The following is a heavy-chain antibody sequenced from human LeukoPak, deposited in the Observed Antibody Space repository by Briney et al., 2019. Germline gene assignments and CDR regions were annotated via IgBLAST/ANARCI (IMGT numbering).Heavy chain of an antibody. Sequence: GASVKVSCKASGYTFTSYAINWVRQAPGQGLEWMGWINTNTGNPTYAQGLSGRFDFSLDTSVSTAYLQISSLKAEDTAVYYCATDGRWGNSWPTTHNRFDPWGQGTLVTVSS. V-gene: IGHV7-4-1*02. D-gene: IGHD6-13*01. J-gene: IGHJ5*02. CDR1: GYTFTSYA. CDR3: ATDGRWGNSWPTTHNRFDP. CDR2: INTNTGNP.